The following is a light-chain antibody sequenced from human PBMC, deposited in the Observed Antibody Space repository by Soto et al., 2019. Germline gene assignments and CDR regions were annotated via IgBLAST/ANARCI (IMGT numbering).Light chain of an antibody. CDR1: SAHRSYA. J-gene: IGLJ2*01. CDR3: QTWGTGFQV. CDR2: LNNDGSH. V-gene: IGLV4-69*01. Sequence: QLVLTKSPSASASRGASVKLPCTLSSAHRSYAIAWHQKQPGKGPRYLMDLNNDGSHTKGDGIPDRFSGSSSGAERYLIISSLQSEDEADYYCQTWGTGFQVFGGGTKLTVL.